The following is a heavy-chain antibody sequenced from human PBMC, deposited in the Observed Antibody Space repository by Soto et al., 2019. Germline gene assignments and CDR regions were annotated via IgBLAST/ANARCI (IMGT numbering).Heavy chain of an antibody. Sequence: QVQLVQSGAEVKKPGSSAKVSCKASGGTFNTFAFTWVRQAPGQGFEWMGGVIPLFNTPDYAQKFQGRVTISAEEDTSTVYLELSGLSSDDKAVYCCGLASKWELLGYFYGMDVWGQGTTVIVSS. D-gene: IGHD1-26*01. V-gene: IGHV1-69*01. J-gene: IGHJ6*02. CDR2: VIPLFNTP. CDR3: GLASKWELLGYFYGMDV. CDR1: GGTFNTFA.